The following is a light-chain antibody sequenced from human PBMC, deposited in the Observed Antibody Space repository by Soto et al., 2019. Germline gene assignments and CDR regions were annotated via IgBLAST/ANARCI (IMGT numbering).Light chain of an antibody. V-gene: IGKV3-15*01. CDR1: QSVTSN. J-gene: IGKJ4*01. Sequence: IVMTQSPATLSVSPGERATLSGRASQSVTSNLAWYQHKPGQAPRLLISGASTGATGIPARFSGRGSGTEFTLTINSLQSEDAAIYYCQQYDYWPVTFGGGTKVDIK. CDR3: QQYDYWPVT. CDR2: GAS.